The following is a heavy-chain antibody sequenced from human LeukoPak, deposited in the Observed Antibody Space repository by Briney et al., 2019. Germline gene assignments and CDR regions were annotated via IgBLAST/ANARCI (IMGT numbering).Heavy chain of an antibody. Sequence: PGGSLRLSCAASGFTFSSYAMSWVRQAPGKGLEWVSAISGSGGSTYYADSVKGRFTISRDNSKNTLYPQMNSLRAEDTAVYYCAKTRGYSGYGHFDYWGQGTLVTVSS. D-gene: IGHD5-12*01. J-gene: IGHJ4*02. CDR1: GFTFSSYA. CDR3: AKTRGYSGYGHFDY. V-gene: IGHV3-23*01. CDR2: ISGSGGST.